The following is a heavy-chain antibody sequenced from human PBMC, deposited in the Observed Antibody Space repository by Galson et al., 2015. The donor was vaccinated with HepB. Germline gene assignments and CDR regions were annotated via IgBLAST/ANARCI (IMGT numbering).Heavy chain of an antibody. J-gene: IGHJ4*02. V-gene: IGHV3-23*01. Sequence: SLRLSCAASGFTFSSFAMSWVRQAPGKGLEWVSSISGSGDSTYYADSVKGRFTISRDNPTHTLYLQGKSLRAEDTAVYYCAKVGGTYYGSGRPFDYWGQGTLVPVSS. CDR2: ISGSGDST. D-gene: IGHD3-10*01. CDR1: GFTFSSFA. CDR3: AKVGGTYYGSGRPFDY.